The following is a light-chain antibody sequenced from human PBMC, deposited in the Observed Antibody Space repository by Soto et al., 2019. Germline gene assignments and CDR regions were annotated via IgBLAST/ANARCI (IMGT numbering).Light chain of an antibody. J-gene: IGLJ1*01. CDR2: EVS. V-gene: IGLV2-14*03. CDR3: SSYTSSSTRV. CDR1: SSDVGAYDY. Sequence: QSALTQPASVSGSPGQSITISCTGTSSDVGAYDYVSWYQQHPDKAPKLMIYEVSNRPSGVSNRFSGSKSVNTATLTISGLHAEDDDDYYCSSYTSSSTRVFGTGTKVTVL.